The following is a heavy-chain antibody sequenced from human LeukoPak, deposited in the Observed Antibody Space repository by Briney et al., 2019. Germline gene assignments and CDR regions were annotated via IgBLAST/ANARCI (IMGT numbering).Heavy chain of an antibody. Sequence: GGSLRLSCAASGFTFSSYGMHWVRQAPGKGLEWVAVISYDGSNKYYADSVKGRFTISRDNSKNTLYLQMNSLRAEDTAVYYCAKDRYDSSEGWIDYWGQGTLVTVSS. CDR2: ISYDGSNK. V-gene: IGHV3-30*18. J-gene: IGHJ4*02. CDR1: GFTFSSYG. D-gene: IGHD3-22*01. CDR3: AKDRYDSSEGWIDY.